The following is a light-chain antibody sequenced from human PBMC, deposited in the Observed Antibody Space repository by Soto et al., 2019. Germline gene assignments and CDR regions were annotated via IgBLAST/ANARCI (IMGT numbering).Light chain of an antibody. V-gene: IGKV3-20*01. CDR2: GAS. Sequence: EIVLTQSPGTLSLSPGDRATLSCRASQSVFNDYVAWYQQKPGQAPRLLIYGASSRATGIPDRFSGSGSGTDFTLTVNTLEAEDSAVYYCQQYGDSVYSFGQGTKLE. CDR1: QSVFNDY. J-gene: IGKJ2*03. CDR3: QQYGDSVYS.